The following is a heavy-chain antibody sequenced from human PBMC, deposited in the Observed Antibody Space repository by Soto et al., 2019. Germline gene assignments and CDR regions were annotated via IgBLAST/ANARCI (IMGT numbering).Heavy chain of an antibody. J-gene: IGHJ4*02. D-gene: IGHD3-3*01. Sequence: ASETLSLTCAVSGGSISSSNWWSWVRQPPGKGLEWIGEIYYSGSTYYNPSLKSRVTISVDTSKNQFSLKLSSVTAADTAVYYCASGNFWLIFDYWGQGTLVTVSS. V-gene: IGHV4-4*02. CDR1: GGSISSSNW. CDR2: IYYSGST. CDR3: ASGNFWLIFDY.